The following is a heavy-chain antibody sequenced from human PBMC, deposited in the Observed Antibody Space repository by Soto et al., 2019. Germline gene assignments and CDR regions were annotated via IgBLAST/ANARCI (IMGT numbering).Heavy chain of an antibody. J-gene: IGHJ6*02. Sequence: QVQLVQSGAEVKKPGASVKVSCKASGYTFTSYGISWVGQAPGQGLERMGWISAYNGHTNYAQKLQGRVTMTTDTPTSTAYMELRSLRSDDTAVYYCARDGTGGPYYYYGMDVWVQGTTVTVSS. CDR1: GYTFTSYG. CDR2: ISAYNGHT. D-gene: IGHD3-16*01. CDR3: ARDGTGGPYYYYGMDV. V-gene: IGHV1-18*01.